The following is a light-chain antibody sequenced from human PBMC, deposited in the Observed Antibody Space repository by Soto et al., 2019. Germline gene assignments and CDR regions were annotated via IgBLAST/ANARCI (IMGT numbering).Light chain of an antibody. CDR2: SNN. J-gene: IGLJ2*01. V-gene: IGLV1-44*01. CDR1: NSNIRSNT. Sequence: QSVLTQPPSASGTPGQRVTISCSGSNSNIRSNTVNWYQQLPGTAPKLLIYSNNQRPSGVPDRFSGSKSGTSASLAISGLQSEDEAEYYCAAWDDSLNGHVVFGGGTKLTVL. CDR3: AAWDDSLNGHVV.